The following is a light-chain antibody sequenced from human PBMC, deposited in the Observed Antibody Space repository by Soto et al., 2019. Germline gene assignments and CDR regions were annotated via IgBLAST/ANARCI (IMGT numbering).Light chain of an antibody. J-gene: IGKJ4*01. CDR2: DAS. CDR3: QQYNSYSPLT. CDR1: QSIGRR. Sequence: IQMPQSPFTLSASVGDRVTITCRTSQSIGRRLAWYQQKPGKAPKLLIYDASRLESGVPSRFSGSGSGTAFILIISSLQPDDFASYYCQQYNSYSPLTFGGGTKVDIK. V-gene: IGKV1-5*01.